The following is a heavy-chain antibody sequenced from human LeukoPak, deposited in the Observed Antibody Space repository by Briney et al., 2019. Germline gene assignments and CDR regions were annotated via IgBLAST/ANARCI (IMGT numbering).Heavy chain of an antibody. J-gene: IGHJ3*02. V-gene: IGHV4-34*01. CDR3: ARAWELLHFFDI. Sequence: SETLSLTCAVSDDSITIYYWSWIRQPPGKGLEWIGEINHSGSTNYNPSLKSRVTISVDTSKNQFSLRLSSVTAADTAVYYCARAWELLHFFDIWGQGTMVTVSS. D-gene: IGHD1-26*01. CDR2: INHSGST. CDR1: DDSITIYY.